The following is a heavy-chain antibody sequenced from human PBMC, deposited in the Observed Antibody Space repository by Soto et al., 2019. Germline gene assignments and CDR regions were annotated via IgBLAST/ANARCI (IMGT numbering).Heavy chain of an antibody. CDR1: GFAFTNYG. CDR3: AKGRPSPVTTFVPEFDY. CDR2: ISYDGSHK. J-gene: IGHJ4*02. V-gene: IGHV3-30*18. D-gene: IGHD4-17*01. Sequence: PGGSLRLSCAASGFAFTNYGIHWVRQAPGKGLEWVAAISYDGSHKPYADSVKGRFTISRDNSKNTLYLQMDSLRAEDTAVYYCAKGRPSPVTTFVPEFDYWGQGTLVTVSS.